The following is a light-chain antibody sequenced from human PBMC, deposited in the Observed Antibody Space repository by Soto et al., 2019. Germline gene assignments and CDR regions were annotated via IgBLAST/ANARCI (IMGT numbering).Light chain of an antibody. Sequence: QSVLTQPPSASGTPGQRVTISCYGSSSNIGRNYVYWYQKVPGTAPKLLVYRNDQRPYGVPDRFSGSKSGTSASLAISRLRSEDEAEYFSSTWDDSLSGIIFGGGTKLTVL. V-gene: IGLV1-47*01. CDR3: STWDDSLSGII. CDR1: SSNIGRNY. J-gene: IGLJ2*01. CDR2: RND.